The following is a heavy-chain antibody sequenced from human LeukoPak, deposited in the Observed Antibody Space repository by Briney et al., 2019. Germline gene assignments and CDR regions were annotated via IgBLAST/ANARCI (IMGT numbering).Heavy chain of an antibody. CDR1: GGTFSSYA. J-gene: IGHJ4*02. V-gene: IGHV1-69*04. CDR3: ARGDCSSTSSHGD. CDR2: IIPILGIA. D-gene: IGHD2-2*01. Sequence: SVKVSCKASGGTFSSYAISWVRQAPGQGLEWMGRIIPILGIANYAQKFQGRVTITADKSTSTAYMELSSLRSEDTAVYYCARGDCSSTSSHGDWGQGTLVTVSS.